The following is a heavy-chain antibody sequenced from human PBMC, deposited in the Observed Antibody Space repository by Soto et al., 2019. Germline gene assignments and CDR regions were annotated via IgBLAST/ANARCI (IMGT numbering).Heavy chain of an antibody. D-gene: IGHD3-3*01. V-gene: IGHV4-34*01. CDR1: GGSFSGYY. CDR3: AREASEGDFWSGSHRYYGMDV. Sequence: QVLLQQWGAGLLKPSETLSLTCAVYGGSFSGYYWSWIRQPPGKGLEWIGEINHSGSTNYKPSLKSRVTLPLDMTKTHPSRKLRSVSAADRAVYYWAREASEGDFWSGSHRYYGMDVWGQGTTVTVPS. J-gene: IGHJ6*02. CDR2: INHSGST.